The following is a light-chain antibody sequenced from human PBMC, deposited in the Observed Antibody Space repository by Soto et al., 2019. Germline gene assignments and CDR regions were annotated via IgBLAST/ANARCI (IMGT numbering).Light chain of an antibody. Sequence: QSALTQPASVSGSPGQSITISCTGTSSDVGGYNYVSWYQHHPGKAPKLMIFDVSNRPSGVSNRFSGSKYGNTASLTISGLQPEDEDDYYCSSYTTSNTRQIVFGTGTKVTVL. V-gene: IGLV2-14*03. J-gene: IGLJ1*01. CDR1: SSDVGGYNY. CDR3: SSYTTSNTRQIV. CDR2: DVS.